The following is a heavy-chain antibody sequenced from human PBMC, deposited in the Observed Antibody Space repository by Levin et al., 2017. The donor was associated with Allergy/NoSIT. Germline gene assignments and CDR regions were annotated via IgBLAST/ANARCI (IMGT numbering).Heavy chain of an antibody. Sequence: GESLKISCAASGFTFSDYGMHWVRQAPGKGLEWVAVIWYNGNNKYYADSVMGRFTISRDNSKNTLYLQMNSLRAEDTAVYYCARANRNWDYVEDGPNFDYWGRGTLVTVSS. D-gene: IGHD1-7*01. J-gene: IGHJ4*02. CDR1: GFTFSDYG. CDR3: ARANRNWDYVEDGPNFDY. V-gene: IGHV3-33*01. CDR2: IWYNGNNK.